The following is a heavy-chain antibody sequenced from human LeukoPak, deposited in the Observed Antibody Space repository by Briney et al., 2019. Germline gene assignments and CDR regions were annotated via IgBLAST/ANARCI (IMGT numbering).Heavy chain of an antibody. D-gene: IGHD3-3*01. CDR3: QSRFLEWLLDY. Sequence: SETLSLTCAVYGGSFSGYYWSWIRQPPGKGLEWIGEINHSGSTNYNPSLKSRVTISVDTSKNQFSLKLSSVTAADTAIYYCQSRFLEWLLDYWGQGTLVTVSS. V-gene: IGHV4-34*01. J-gene: IGHJ4*02. CDR1: GGSFSGYY. CDR2: INHSGST.